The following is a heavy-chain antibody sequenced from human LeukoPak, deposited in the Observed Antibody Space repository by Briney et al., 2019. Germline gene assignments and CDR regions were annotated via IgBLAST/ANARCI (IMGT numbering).Heavy chain of an antibody. V-gene: IGHV1-2*06. CDR3: ARDYCSSTSCLFDY. CDR2: INPNSGDT. J-gene: IGHJ4*02. Sequence: ASVKVSCKASGYTFTSYDMNWVRQAPGQGLEWMGRINPNSGDTNYAQKFQGRVTMTRDTSISTAYMELSRLRSDDTAVYYCARDYCSSTSCLFDYWGQGTLVTVSS. D-gene: IGHD2-2*01. CDR1: GYTFTSYD.